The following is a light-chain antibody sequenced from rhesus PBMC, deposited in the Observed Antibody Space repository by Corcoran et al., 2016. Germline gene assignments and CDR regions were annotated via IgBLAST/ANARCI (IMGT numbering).Light chain of an antibody. V-gene: IGKV2-72*01. CDR1: QSLLHSNGNTY. CDR2: GGS. CDR3: VQAIAFPLS. J-gene: IGKJ2*01. Sequence: DIVLTQIPLSLPITPGESASISCRSSQSLLHSNGNTYLHWYLQKPGQSPPRLICGGSNRASGVPDRFSGSGSGTEFTLELSKVEADDVGIYYCVQAIAFPLSFGQGTKVELK.